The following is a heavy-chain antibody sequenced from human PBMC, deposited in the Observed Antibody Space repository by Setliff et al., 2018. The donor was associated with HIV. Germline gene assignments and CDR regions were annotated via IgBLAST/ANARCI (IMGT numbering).Heavy chain of an antibody. Sequence: AASVKVSCKASGYSFTDYYVEWVRHAPGQGLEWVGWISGYNGDTRFAQSLQGRVTLTTDTSTNTAYMEMRTLRSDDTAVYYCVRGVTRDISGYYRDEYFQHWGQGTPVTVSS. CDR3: VRGVTRDISGYYRDEYFQH. CDR2: ISGYNGDT. V-gene: IGHV1-18*04. CDR1: GYSFTDYY. J-gene: IGHJ1*01. D-gene: IGHD3-22*01.